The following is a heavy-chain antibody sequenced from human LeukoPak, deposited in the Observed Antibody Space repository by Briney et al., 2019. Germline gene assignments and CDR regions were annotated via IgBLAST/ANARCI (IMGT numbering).Heavy chain of an antibody. CDR2: IHTSGRT. D-gene: IGHD1-26*01. CDR1: GGSISGDSYY. Sequence: PSETLSLTCTVSGGSISGDSYYWNWIRQPAGKGLEWIGHIHTSGRTSYKSSLKSRVTISIDTPNNEFSLGLSSVTAADTAVYYCARDHSGSFWTFDCWGQGSLVTASS. CDR3: ARDHSGSFWTFDC. V-gene: IGHV4-61*09. J-gene: IGHJ4*02.